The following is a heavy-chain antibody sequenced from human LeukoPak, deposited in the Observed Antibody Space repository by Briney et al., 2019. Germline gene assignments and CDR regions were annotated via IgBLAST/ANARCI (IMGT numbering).Heavy chain of an antibody. D-gene: IGHD2-15*01. V-gene: IGHV4-39*07. CDR3: VRDLGVGGSWPLDF. J-gene: IGHJ4*02. CDR2: ISYTGSS. CDR1: GASVSTTSCL. Sequence: SETLSLTCVVSGASVSTTSCLWGWVRQTPGKGLEWIGSISYTGSSYYNPSLNSRVTMSLDPAKNHFSLRMTTLTAADTAVYYCVRDLGVGGSWPLDFWGPGTVVIVSS.